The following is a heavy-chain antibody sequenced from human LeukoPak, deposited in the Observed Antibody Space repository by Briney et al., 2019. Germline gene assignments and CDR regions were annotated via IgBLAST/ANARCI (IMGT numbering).Heavy chain of an antibody. V-gene: IGHV3-33*01. CDR2: IWYHGSNK. CDR1: GFTFSSYG. J-gene: IGHJ3*02. CDR3: ARAGTRGGYCSSTSCLNAFDI. Sequence: GGSLRLSCAASGFTFSSYGMHWVRLAPGEGLEWVAVIWYHGSNKYYVDSVKGRFTISRDNSKNTLYLQMNSMRAEDTAVYYCARAGTRGGYCSSTSCLNAFDIWGQGTMVIVSS. D-gene: IGHD2-2*01.